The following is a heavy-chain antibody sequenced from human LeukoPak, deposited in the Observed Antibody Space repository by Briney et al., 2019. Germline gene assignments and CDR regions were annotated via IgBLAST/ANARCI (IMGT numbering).Heavy chain of an antibody. CDR3: ARVLQLTYYYDSSGYPDAFDI. V-gene: IGHV1-18*01. Sequence: ASVKVSCKASGGTFSSYAISWVRQAPGQGLEWMGWISAYNGNTNYAQKLQGRVTMTTDTSTSTAYMELRSLRSDDTAVYYCARVLQLTYYYDSSGYPDAFDIWGQGTMASVSS. CDR2: ISAYNGNT. CDR1: GGTFSSYA. D-gene: IGHD3-22*01. J-gene: IGHJ3*02.